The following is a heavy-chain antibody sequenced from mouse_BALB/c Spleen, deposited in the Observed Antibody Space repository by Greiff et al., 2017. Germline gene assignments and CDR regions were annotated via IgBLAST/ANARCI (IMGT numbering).Heavy chain of an antibody. J-gene: IGHJ1*01. CDR2: INSNGGST. CDR1: GFAFSSYD. CDR3: ARDELLRLWYFDV. V-gene: IGHV5-6-3*01. Sequence: EVKLVESGGGLVKPGGSLKLSCAASGFAFSSYDMSWVRQTPEKRLELVATINSNGGSTYYPDSVKGRFTISRDNAKNTLYLQMSSLKSEDTAMYYCARDELLRLWYFDVWGAGTTVTVSS. D-gene: IGHD1-2*01.